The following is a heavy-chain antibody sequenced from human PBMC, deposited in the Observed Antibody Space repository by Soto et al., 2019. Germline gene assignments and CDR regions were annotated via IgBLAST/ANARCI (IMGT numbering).Heavy chain of an antibody. CDR1: GFTFSSYG. J-gene: IGHJ4*02. V-gene: IGHV3-30*03. CDR2: ISYDGSNK. Sequence: HPGGSLRLSCAASGFTFSSYGMHWGRQAPGKGLEWVAVISYDGSNKYYADSVKGRFTISRDNSKNTLYLQMNSLRAEDTAVYYCARYCSGGSCYDYWGQGTLVTVSS. D-gene: IGHD2-15*01. CDR3: ARYCSGGSCYDY.